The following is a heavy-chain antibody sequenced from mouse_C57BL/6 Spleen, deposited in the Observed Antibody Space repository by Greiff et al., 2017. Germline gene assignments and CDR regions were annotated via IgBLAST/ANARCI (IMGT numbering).Heavy chain of an antibody. J-gene: IGHJ4*01. D-gene: IGHD2-1*01. CDR2: FYPGSGSI. CDR3: ARHEMGGNYGYYAMDY. CDR1: GYTFTEYT. Sequence: VKLVESGAELVKPGASVKLSCKASGYTFTEYTIHWVKQRSGQGLEWIGWFYPGSGSIKYNEKFKDKATLTADKSSSTVYMVLSRLTSEESAVYFCARHEMGGNYGYYAMDYWGQGTSVTVSS. V-gene: IGHV1-62-2*01.